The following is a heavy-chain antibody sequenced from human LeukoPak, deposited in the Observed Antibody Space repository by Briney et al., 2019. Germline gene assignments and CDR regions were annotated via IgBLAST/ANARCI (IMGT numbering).Heavy chain of an antibody. J-gene: IGHJ4*02. CDR2: IYYSGST. CDR3: ARAAGYSYGYFPGNY. D-gene: IGHD5-18*01. CDR1: GGSISSSNW. V-gene: IGHV4-4*02. Sequence: SGTLSLTCAVSGGSISSSNWWSWVRQPPGKGLEWIGYIYYSGSTNYNPSLKSRVTISVDTSKNQFSLKLSSVTAADTAVYYCARAAGYSYGYFPGNYWGQGTLVTVSS.